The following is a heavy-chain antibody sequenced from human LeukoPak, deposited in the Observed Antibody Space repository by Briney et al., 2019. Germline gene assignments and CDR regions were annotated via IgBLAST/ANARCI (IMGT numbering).Heavy chain of an antibody. CDR2: IIPIFGTA. J-gene: IGHJ6*04. CDR3: ARVPRVVVVPAAPDV. D-gene: IGHD2-2*01. V-gene: IGHV1-69*05. Sequence: SVKVSCKASGGTFSSYAISWVRQAPGQGLEWMGGIIPIFGTANYAQKFQGRVTITTDESTSTAYMELRSLRSDDTAVYYCARVPRVVVVPAAPDVWGKGTTVTVSS. CDR1: GGTFSSYA.